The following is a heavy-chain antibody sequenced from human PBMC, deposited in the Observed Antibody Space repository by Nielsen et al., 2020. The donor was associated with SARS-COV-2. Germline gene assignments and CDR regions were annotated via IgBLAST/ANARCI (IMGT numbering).Heavy chain of an antibody. D-gene: IGHD3-10*01. Sequence: SETLSLTCTVSGGSISSGGYYWSWIRQHPGKGLEWIGYIYYSGSTYYNPSLKSRVTISVDTSKNQFSLKLSSVTAADTAVYYCARHSGVWYWFDPWGQGTLVTVSS. V-gene: IGHV4-39*01. CDR1: GGSISSGGYY. CDR2: IYYSGST. CDR3: ARHSGVWYWFDP. J-gene: IGHJ5*02.